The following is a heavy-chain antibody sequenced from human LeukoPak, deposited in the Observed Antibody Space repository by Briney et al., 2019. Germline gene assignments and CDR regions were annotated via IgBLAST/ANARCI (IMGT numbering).Heavy chain of an antibody. D-gene: IGHD3-3*01. CDR2: ISGSGGST. CDR3: AKEGKVGHYTKYYDFWSGPDAFDI. Sequence: GGSLRLSCAASGFTFSSYAMSWVRQAPGKGLEWVSAISGSGGSTYYADSVKGRFTISRDNSKNTLYLQMNSLRAEDTAVYYCAKEGKVGHYTKYYDFWSGPDAFDIWGQGTMVTVSS. V-gene: IGHV3-23*01. CDR1: GFTFSSYA. J-gene: IGHJ3*02.